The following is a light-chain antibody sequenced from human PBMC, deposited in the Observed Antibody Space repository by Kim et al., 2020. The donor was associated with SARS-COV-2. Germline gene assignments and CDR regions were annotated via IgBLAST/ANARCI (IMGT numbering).Light chain of an antibody. CDR2: DAS. Sequence: ASVGDRVTITCRASQSISSWLAWYQQKPGKAPKLLIYDASGLESGVPSRFSGSGSGTEFTLTISSLQPDDSATYYCQQYDSYPWTFGQGTKVDIK. CDR1: QSISSW. V-gene: IGKV1-5*01. J-gene: IGKJ1*01. CDR3: QQYDSYPWT.